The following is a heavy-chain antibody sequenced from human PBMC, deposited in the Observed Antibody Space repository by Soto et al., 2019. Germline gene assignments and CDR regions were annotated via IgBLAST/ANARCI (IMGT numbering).Heavy chain of an antibody. CDR2: ISAYNGNT. CDR3: ARERDRRVDPPLGY. D-gene: IGHD5-12*01. CDR1: GYTFTSYG. Sequence: QVQLVQSGAEVKKPGASVKVSCKASGYTFTSYGISWVRQAPGQGLEWMGWISAYNGNTNYAQKLQGRVTMTTDTSTSTAYMELRSLCADDTAVYYCARERDRRVDPPLGYWGPGTLVTVSS. V-gene: IGHV1-18*01. J-gene: IGHJ4*02.